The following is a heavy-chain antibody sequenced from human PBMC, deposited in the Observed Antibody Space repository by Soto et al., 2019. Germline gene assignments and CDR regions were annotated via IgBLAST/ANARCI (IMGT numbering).Heavy chain of an antibody. CDR3: SRGNDAYKGGRT. D-gene: IGHD1-1*01. V-gene: IGHV4-34*02. Sequence: QVQLQQWGAGLLKPSETLSLTCAVYDGSLSDDYYTWTRQSPGKGLEWIGEIHPSGSTYYNPFLKTRVTLSQATAKKQFSLNLISLTAADTGEYYCSRGNDAYKGGRTWGQGTLVTVSS. J-gene: IGHJ5*02. CDR2: IHPSGST. CDR1: DGSLSDDY.